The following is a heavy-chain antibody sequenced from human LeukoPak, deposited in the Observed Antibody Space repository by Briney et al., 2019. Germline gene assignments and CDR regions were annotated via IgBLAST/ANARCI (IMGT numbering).Heavy chain of an antibody. CDR1: GFSFRSYS. CDR2: ISSGSSYR. V-gene: IGHV3-21*01. D-gene: IGHD3-3*01. J-gene: IGHJ4*02. CDR3: ARDFGRTGPEDY. Sequence: GGSLRLSCAASGFSFRSYSMNWVRQAPGKGLEWVSSISSGSSYRYYADSERGRFTISRDNAKSSLYLQMNSLRAEDTAVYYCARDFGRTGPEDYWGQGTLVTVSS.